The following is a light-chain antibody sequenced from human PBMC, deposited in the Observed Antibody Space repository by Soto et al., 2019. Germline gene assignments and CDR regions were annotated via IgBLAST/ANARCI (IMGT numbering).Light chain of an antibody. Sequence: QSALTQPPSASGSPGQSVTISCTGISSDVGGYNYVSWYQQRPGKAPKLMIYEVTQRPSGVPDRFSGSKSGNTASLTVSGFQAEDEADYYCSSYAGRNNFVVFGGGTKLTVL. V-gene: IGLV2-8*01. CDR2: EVT. CDR3: SSYAGRNNFVV. J-gene: IGLJ2*01. CDR1: SSDVGGYNY.